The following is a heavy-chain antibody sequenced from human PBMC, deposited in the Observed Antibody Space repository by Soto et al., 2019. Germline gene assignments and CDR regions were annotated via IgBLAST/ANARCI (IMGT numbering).Heavy chain of an antibody. CDR2: IYYSGST. J-gene: IGHJ6*02. CDR1: GGSISSGDYY. CDR3: ARDGSGSSKWYYGMDV. Sequence: SETLSLTCTVSGGSISSGDYYWSWIRQPLGKGLEWIGYIYYSGSTYYNPSLKSRVTISVDTSKNQFSLKLSSVTAADTAVYYCARDGSGSSKWYYGMDVWGQGTTVTVSS. D-gene: IGHD3-10*01. V-gene: IGHV4-30-4*01.